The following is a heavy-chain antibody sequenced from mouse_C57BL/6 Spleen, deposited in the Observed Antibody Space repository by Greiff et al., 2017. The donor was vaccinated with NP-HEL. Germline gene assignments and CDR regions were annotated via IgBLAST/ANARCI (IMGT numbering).Heavy chain of an antibody. Sequence: QVQLQQPGAELVKPGASVKMSCKASGYTFTSYWITWVKQRPGQGLEWIGDIYPGSGSTNYNEKFKSKATLTVDTSSSTAYMQLSSLTSEDSAVYYCARWDYDWLLFDYWGQGTTLTVSS. D-gene: IGHD2-4*01. V-gene: IGHV1-55*01. CDR2: IYPGSGST. CDR1: GYTFTSYW. CDR3: ARWDYDWLLFDY. J-gene: IGHJ2*01.